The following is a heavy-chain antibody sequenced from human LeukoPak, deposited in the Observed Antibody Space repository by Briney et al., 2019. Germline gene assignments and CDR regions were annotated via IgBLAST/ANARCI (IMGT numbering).Heavy chain of an antibody. CDR2: ISSRGSVI. V-gene: IGHV3-21*01. J-gene: IGHJ4*02. CDR1: GFTFSSYS. D-gene: IGHD3-16*01. CDR3: ARDLGARGY. Sequence: GGSLRLSCAASGFTFSSYSMNWVRQAPGKRLEWLSSISSRGSVIYYADSVKGRFTISRDNANNSLYLQMNSLRADDTAVYYCARDLGARGYWGRGILVTVSS.